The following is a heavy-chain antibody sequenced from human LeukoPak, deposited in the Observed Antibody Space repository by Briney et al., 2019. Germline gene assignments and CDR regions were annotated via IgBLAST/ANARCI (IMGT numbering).Heavy chain of an antibody. CDR3: AKDGDYYDSSGYIDY. D-gene: IGHD3-22*01. CDR1: GFTFDDYG. J-gene: IGHJ4*02. CDR2: INWNGGST. V-gene: IGHV3-20*04. Sequence: GGSLRLSCAASGFTFDDYGMSWVRQAPGKGLEWVSGINWNGGSTGYADSVKGRFTISRDNAKNSLYLQMNSLRAEDMALYYCAKDGDYYDSSGYIDYWGQGTLVTVSS.